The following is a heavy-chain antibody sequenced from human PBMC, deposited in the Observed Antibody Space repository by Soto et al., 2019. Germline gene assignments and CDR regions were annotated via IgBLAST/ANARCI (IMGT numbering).Heavy chain of an antibody. D-gene: IGHD6-19*01. V-gene: IGHV3-30-3*01. CDR1: GFTFSSYA. CDR3: AGGLSSGGDY. CDR2: ISYDGSNK. Sequence: QVQLVESGGGVVQPGRSLRLSCAASGFTFSSYAMHWVRQAPGKGLEWVAVISYDGSNKYYADSVKGRFTISRDNSKNRVFLTVSCVCAVVWVVCSCAGGLSSGGDYWGQGTLVTVSS. J-gene: IGHJ4*02.